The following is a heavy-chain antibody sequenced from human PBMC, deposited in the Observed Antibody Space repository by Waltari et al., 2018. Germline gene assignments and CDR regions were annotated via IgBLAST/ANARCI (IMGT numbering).Heavy chain of an antibody. Sequence: EVQLVQSGAEVKKPGAAARISCRASGYTFTDYSIHWLQQAPGKGLTRMGRFGHELGYTLVRPQFQGRLTVDADTSRDTADMELTSLQYDDTAVYYGARGTLGAADWFDSWGQGTLVTVSS. J-gene: IGHJ5*01. CDR3: ARGTLGAADWFDS. CDR1: GYTFTDYS. V-gene: IGHV1-69-2*01. CDR2: FGHELGYT. D-gene: IGHD1-26*01.